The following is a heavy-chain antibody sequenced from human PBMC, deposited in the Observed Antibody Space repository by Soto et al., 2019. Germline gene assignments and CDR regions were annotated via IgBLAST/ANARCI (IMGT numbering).Heavy chain of an antibody. J-gene: IGHJ4*02. Sequence: EVQLLESGGGLVQPGGSLRLSCAASGFTFSSYAMSWVRQAPGKGLEWVSAISGNGDTTYYADSVRGRFTISRDNSKNTVYLQVSSLKTEDTAVYYCVKPPGYYYDSSVYYSVWGQGTLVTVSS. CDR2: ISGNGDTT. CDR1: GFTFSSYA. D-gene: IGHD3-22*01. CDR3: VKPPGYYYDSSVYYSV. V-gene: IGHV3-23*01.